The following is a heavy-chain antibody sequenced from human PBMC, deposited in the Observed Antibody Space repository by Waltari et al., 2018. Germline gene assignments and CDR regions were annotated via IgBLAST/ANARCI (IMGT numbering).Heavy chain of an antibody. J-gene: IGHJ5*01. CDR2: MYYRGSS. CDR3: ARAFGSGSYAWFDS. V-gene: IGHV4-39*01. Sequence: QLQLQESGPGLVKPSETLSLTCSVSGDSVTSGSYYWGWIRHPPRKGLAWIGIMYYRGSSYSNPSLKSRVTIAVDTSKNQFSLKRSSVAAADTAVYYCARAFGSGSYAWFDSWGQGTLVTVSS. D-gene: IGHD3-10*01. CDR1: GDSVTSGSYY.